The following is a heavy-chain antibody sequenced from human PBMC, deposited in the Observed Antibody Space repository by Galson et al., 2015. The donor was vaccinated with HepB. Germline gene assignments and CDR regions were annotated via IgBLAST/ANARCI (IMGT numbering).Heavy chain of an antibody. J-gene: IGHJ3*02. CDR3: ARCYGVGAIADAFDI. D-gene: IGHD1-26*01. V-gene: IGHV1-69*06. Sequence: SVKVSCKVSGYTLTELSMHWVRQAPGQGLEWMEGIIPIFGTANYAQKFQGRVTITADKSTSTAYMELSSLRSEDTAVYYCARCYGVGAIADAFDIWGQGTMVTVSS. CDR1: GYTLTELS. CDR2: IIPIFGTA.